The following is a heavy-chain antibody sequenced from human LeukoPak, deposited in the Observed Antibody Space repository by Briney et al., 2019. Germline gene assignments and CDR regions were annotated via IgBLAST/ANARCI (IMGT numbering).Heavy chain of an antibody. D-gene: IGHD3-22*01. Sequence: GGSLRLSCAASGFTFSSYAMSWVRQAPGKGLEWVSAISGSGGSTYYADSVKGRITISRDNSKNTLYLQMNSLRAEDTAVYYCAKGDDYNDSSGYSVYWGQGTLVTVSS. CDR3: AKGDDYNDSSGYSVY. V-gene: IGHV3-23*01. CDR1: GFTFSSYA. CDR2: ISGSGGST. J-gene: IGHJ4*02.